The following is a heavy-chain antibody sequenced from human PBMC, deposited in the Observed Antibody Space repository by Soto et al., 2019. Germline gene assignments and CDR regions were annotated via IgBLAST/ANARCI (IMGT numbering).Heavy chain of an antibody. D-gene: IGHD3-10*01. CDR2: ISYDGSNK. Sequence: QVQLVESGGGVVQPGRSLRLSCAASGFTFSSYGMHWVRQAPGKGLEWVAVISYDGSNKYYADSVKGRFTISRDNSKNTLYLQMNSLRAEDTAVYYCAKDRPGSGGYSLDYWGQGTLVTVSS. V-gene: IGHV3-30*18. J-gene: IGHJ4*02. CDR1: GFTFSSYG. CDR3: AKDRPGSGGYSLDY.